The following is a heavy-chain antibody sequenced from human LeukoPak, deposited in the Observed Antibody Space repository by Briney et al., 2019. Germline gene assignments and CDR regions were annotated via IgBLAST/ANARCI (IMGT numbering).Heavy chain of an antibody. D-gene: IGHD3-16*01. J-gene: IGHJ4*02. CDR2: IYYSGST. CDR3: VLGDY. V-gene: IGHV4-39*01. CDR1: GGSVSSSDYY. Sequence: SETLSLTCTVSGGSVSSSDYYWGWIRQPPGKGLEWIGSIYYSGSTYYNPSLKSRVTISVDTSKNQFSLNVNSVTAADTAMYYCVLGDYWGQGTLVTVSS.